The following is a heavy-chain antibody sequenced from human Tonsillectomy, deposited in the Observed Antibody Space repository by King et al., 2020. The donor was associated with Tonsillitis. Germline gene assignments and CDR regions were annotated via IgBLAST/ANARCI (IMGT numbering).Heavy chain of an antibody. J-gene: IGHJ4*02. CDR1: GDSISSHY. D-gene: IGHD2-2*01. Sequence: VQLQESGPGLVKPSETLSLSCTVSGDSISSHYWTWIRQPPGKGLEWIGYIYYAGSTNYNPSLKSRVTISVDTSRNQFSLILRSVTAADTAMYYCAREYCNGTTCYFYDYWSQGTLVTVSS. CDR2: IYYAGST. V-gene: IGHV4-59*11. CDR3: AREYCNGTTCYFYDY.